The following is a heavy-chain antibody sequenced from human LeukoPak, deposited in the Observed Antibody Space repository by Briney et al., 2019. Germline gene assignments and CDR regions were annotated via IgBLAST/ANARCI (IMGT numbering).Heavy chain of an antibody. CDR1: GYTFTSYY. J-gene: IGHJ6*03. Sequence: ASVKVSCKASGYTFTSYYMHWVRQAPGQGLEWMGIINPSGGSTSYAQKFQGRVTMTRDTSTSTVYMELSSLRSDDTAVYYCARDTRGAYCSSTSCYYEGYHYMDVWGKGTTVTVSS. V-gene: IGHV1-46*01. CDR2: INPSGGST. D-gene: IGHD2-2*01. CDR3: ARDTRGAYCSSTSCYYEGYHYMDV.